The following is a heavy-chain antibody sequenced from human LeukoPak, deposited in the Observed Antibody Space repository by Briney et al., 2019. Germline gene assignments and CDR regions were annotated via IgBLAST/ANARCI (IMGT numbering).Heavy chain of an antibody. Sequence: ASVKVSCKASGYTFTSYDINWVRQATGQGLEWMGWMNPNSGNTGYAQKFQGRVAMTRNTSISTAYMELSSLRSEDTAVYYCARASNVLRYFDWLLSPYYYYMDVWGKGTTVTISS. D-gene: IGHD3-9*01. J-gene: IGHJ6*03. CDR2: MNPNSGNT. CDR1: GYTFTSYD. V-gene: IGHV1-8*01. CDR3: ARASNVLRYFDWLLSPYYYYMDV.